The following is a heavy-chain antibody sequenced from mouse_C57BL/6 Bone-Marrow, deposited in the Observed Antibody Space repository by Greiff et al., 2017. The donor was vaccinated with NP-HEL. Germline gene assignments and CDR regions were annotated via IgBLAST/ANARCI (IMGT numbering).Heavy chain of an antibody. Sequence: EVQVVESGGGLVQPGGSLKLSCAASGFTFSDYGMAWVRQAPRKGPEWVAFISNLAYSIYYADTVTGRFTISRENAKNTLYLEMSSLRSEDTAMYYCARIFSITTVVVLYAMDYWGQGTSVTVSS. CDR1: GFTFSDYG. CDR2: ISNLAYSI. CDR3: ARIFSITTVVVLYAMDY. J-gene: IGHJ4*01. V-gene: IGHV5-15*01. D-gene: IGHD1-1*01.